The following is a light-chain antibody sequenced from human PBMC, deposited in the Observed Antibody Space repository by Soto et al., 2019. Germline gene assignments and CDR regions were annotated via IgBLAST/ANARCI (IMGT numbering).Light chain of an antibody. CDR1: QDISRW. Sequence: DIHLTQSPSSLSASVGNRITITCRSSQDISRWLAWYQQKPGKAPVLLIYDASTLQGGVPSRFSGTGSGTEFTLTISSLHPEDFATYYCQQYNDYYSFGQGTKVDIK. V-gene: IGKV1-5*01. J-gene: IGKJ2*03. CDR3: QQYNDYYS. CDR2: DAS.